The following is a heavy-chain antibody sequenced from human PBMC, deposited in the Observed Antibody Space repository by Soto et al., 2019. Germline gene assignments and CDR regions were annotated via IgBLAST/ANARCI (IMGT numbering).Heavy chain of an antibody. CDR1: GYTFTSYY. D-gene: IGHD2-15*01. J-gene: IGHJ4*02. Sequence: ASVKVSSKASGYTFTSYYLHWVRQAPGQGHEWMGIINPSGGSTTYAQKFQDRVTMTRDTSTSTVYMELSSLRSEDTAVYYCARVGCSGGSCYAVDYSGQGTLVTVSS. V-gene: IGHV1-46*01. CDR2: INPSGGST. CDR3: ARVGCSGGSCYAVDY.